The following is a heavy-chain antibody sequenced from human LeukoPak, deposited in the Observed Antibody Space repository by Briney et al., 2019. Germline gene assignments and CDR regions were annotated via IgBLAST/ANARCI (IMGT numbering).Heavy chain of an antibody. CDR1: GYIFTTYF. Sequence: ASVKVSCKASGYIFTTYFMHWLRQAPGQGPEWMGIINPRGGSTDYAQKFQGRVTMTSDTSTSTVYMEPKSLTSEDTAVYFCARVGATGATADNWGQGTLVTVSS. D-gene: IGHD4/OR15-4a*01. J-gene: IGHJ4*02. CDR2: INPRGGST. CDR3: ARVGATGATADN. V-gene: IGHV1-46*01.